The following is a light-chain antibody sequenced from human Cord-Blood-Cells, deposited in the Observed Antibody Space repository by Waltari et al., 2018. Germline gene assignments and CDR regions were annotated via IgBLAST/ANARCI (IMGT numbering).Light chain of an antibody. CDR2: GAS. J-gene: IGKJ4*01. CDR3: QQYNNWPLT. V-gene: IGKV3-15*01. CDR1: QSVSSN. Sequence: IVMTQSPATLSVSPGERATLSCRASQSVSSNLPWYQQKPGQAPRLLIYGASTRATGIPARFSGSGSGTEFTLNISSLQSEDFAVYYCQQYNNWPLTFGGGTKVEIK.